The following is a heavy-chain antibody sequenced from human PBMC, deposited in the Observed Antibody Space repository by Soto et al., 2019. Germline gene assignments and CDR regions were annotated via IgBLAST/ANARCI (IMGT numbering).Heavy chain of an antibody. CDR2: MSMSAGIT. D-gene: IGHD2-2*01. CDR3: ARGYCRGTNCYAPFDY. Sequence: GGSLRLSCTASGFTFDSYTLSWVRQAPGKGLECVSTMSMSAGITFYSDSVKGRFTISSDNSKNTLYLQMNSLRAEDTALYYCARGYCRGTNCYAPFDYWGQGTLVTVSS. CDR1: GFTFDSYT. J-gene: IGHJ4*02. V-gene: IGHV3-23*01.